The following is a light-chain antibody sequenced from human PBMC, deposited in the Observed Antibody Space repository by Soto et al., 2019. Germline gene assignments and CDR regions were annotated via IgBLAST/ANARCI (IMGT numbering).Light chain of an antibody. Sequence: QAVVTQEPSLTVSPGGTVTLTCASSTGAVTSGYYPSWFQQKPGQAPRALIFNTNNKHSWTPARFSGSLLGGKAALTLSGVQPEDEAEYFCLLSYGGAQLRVFGGGTKLTVL. CDR3: LLSYGGAQLRV. J-gene: IGLJ3*02. CDR2: NTN. V-gene: IGLV7-43*01. CDR1: TGAVTSGYY.